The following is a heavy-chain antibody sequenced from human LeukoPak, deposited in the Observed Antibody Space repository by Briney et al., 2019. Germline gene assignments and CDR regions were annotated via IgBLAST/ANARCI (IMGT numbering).Heavy chain of an antibody. V-gene: IGHV3-30*18. Sequence: PGGSLTLSCAASGFTFISYGMHWLRQDPGKGVEWVAVISYDGSNKYYADSVNGRLTISRENSKNTLYLQMNSLRGEDTAVYYCAKDRHSSSWPRRVEYYFDYWGQGTLVTVSS. CDR2: ISYDGSNK. D-gene: IGHD6-13*01. CDR1: GFTFISYG. CDR3: AKDRHSSSWPRRVEYYFDY. J-gene: IGHJ4*02.